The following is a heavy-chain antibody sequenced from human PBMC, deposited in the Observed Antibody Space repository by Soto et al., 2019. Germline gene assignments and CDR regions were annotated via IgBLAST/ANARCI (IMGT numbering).Heavy chain of an antibody. CDR1: GFTYSRYA. CDR3: AKGRLAVAATYPWFDP. J-gene: IGHJ5*02. Sequence: SGGSLRLSCVASGFTYSRYAMSWVRLAPGKGLEWVSTITGGADNTHYADSVKGRFTISRDNSRNTLSLQMNSLRVEDTAVYHCAKGRLAVAATYPWFDPWGLGTLVTVPS. V-gene: IGHV3-23*01. CDR2: ITGGADNT. D-gene: IGHD6-19*01.